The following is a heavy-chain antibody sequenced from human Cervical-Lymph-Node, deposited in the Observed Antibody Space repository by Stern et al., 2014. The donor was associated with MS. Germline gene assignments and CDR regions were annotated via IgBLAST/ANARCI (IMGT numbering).Heavy chain of an antibody. CDR2: ISPKTGSA. CDR3: ARDRGSYSDY. D-gene: IGHD1-26*01. Sequence: VQLLQSGAEVERPGASVKVSCKASGYTFTAYFLHWVRQATGQGLEWMWWISPKTGSATYAQKFQDRVTMTRDTSINTGYMEVSSLRSDDTAVYYCARDRGSYSDYWGQGTLVAVSS. V-gene: IGHV1-2*02. J-gene: IGHJ4*02. CDR1: GYTFTAYF.